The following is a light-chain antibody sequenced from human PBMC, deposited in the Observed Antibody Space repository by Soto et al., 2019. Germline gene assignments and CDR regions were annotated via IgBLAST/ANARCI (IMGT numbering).Light chain of an antibody. CDR3: QHYGSSAYT. J-gene: IGKJ2*01. CDR2: GAS. Sequence: EFVLTQSPGTLSLSPGARATLSCRASQSVRSNYLAWYQQKPGQSPRRLIYGASNRATGIPDRFSGSGSGTDFTLTISRLEHEDFAVFYCQHYGSSAYTFGQGTTLEIK. V-gene: IGKV3-20*01. CDR1: QSVRSNY.